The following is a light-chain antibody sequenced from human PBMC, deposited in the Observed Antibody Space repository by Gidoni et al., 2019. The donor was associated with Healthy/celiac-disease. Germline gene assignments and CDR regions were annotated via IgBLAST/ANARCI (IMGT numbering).Light chain of an antibody. Sequence: DIQMAHSPSSLSASVGDRVTITRQASQHINNNLNWSQQKPGKAHKVLIYDASNLETGVPSRISGSGAGTDDTFTISSLQPEDSATYYCQQYDNRPPRTFXGXTKVEIK. CDR3: QQYDNRPPRT. V-gene: IGKV1-33*01. CDR1: QHINNN. J-gene: IGKJ4*01. CDR2: DAS.